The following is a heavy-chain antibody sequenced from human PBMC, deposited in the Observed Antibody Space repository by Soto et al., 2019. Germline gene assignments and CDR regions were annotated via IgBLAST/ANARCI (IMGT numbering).Heavy chain of an antibody. CDR3: ARPLRSSSSPYYFNF. CDR1: GYIFSIYG. D-gene: IGHD6-6*01. Sequence: QVQLVQSGVEVKKPGASVKVSCKASGYIFSIYGLSWVRLAPGQGLEWMGWISTSNGNTKCAQKFQDRVAMTADTSTSTDYMELRSLRSDASAVYYCARPLRSSSSPYYFNFWGQGTLVSVSS. V-gene: IGHV1-18*04. CDR2: ISTSNGNT. J-gene: IGHJ4*02.